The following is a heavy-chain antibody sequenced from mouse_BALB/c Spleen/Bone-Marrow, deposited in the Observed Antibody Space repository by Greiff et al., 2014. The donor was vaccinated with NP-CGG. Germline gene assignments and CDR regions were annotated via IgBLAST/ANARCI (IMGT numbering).Heavy chain of an antibody. CDR3: ARVLRWSLDY. D-gene: IGHD6-2*01. V-gene: IGHV1-4*01. CDR2: INPSSNYT. J-gene: IGHJ2*01. Sequence: QVQLLQSGAELARPGASVKMSCKASGYTFTSYTMHWVKQRPGQGLEWIGFINPSSNYTNYNQKFKDKATLTADKSSSTAYMQLSSLTSEDSAVYYCARVLRWSLDYWGQGTTLTVSS. CDR1: GYTFTSYT.